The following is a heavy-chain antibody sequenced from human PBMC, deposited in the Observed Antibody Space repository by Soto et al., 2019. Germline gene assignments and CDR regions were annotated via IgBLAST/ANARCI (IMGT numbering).Heavy chain of an antibody. CDR1: GGTFSSYA. D-gene: IGHD2-15*01. V-gene: IGHV1-69*01. CDR2: IIPIFGTA. J-gene: IGHJ6*02. CDR3: ASPVVVVAAPRVYYYYYYGMDV. Sequence: QVQLVQSGAEVKKPGSSVKVSCKASGGTFSSYAISWVRQAPGQGLEWMGGIIPIFGTAYYAQKIQGRVTITADESTSTAYLELSSLRAEDTAVYYCASPVVVVAAPRVYYYYYYGMDVWGQGTTVTVSS.